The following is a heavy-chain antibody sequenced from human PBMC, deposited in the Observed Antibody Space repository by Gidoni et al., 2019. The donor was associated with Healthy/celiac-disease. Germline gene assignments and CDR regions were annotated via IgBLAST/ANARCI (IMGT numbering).Heavy chain of an antibody. CDR2: ISYDGSNK. V-gene: IGHV3-30-3*01. CDR1: GFTFSIYP. D-gene: IGHD3-10*01. J-gene: IGHJ3*02. Sequence: QVQLVESGGGVVQPGRSLRLSCAASGFTFSIYPMHWVRQAPGKGLEWVAVISYDGSNKYYADSVKGRFTISRDNSKNTLYLQMNSLRAEDTAVYYCARVGLDYYGSGSPDAFDIWGQGTMVTVSS. CDR3: ARVGLDYYGSGSPDAFDI.